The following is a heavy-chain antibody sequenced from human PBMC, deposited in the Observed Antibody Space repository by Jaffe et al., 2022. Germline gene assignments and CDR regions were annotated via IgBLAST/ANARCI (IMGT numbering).Heavy chain of an antibody. Sequence: QVQLVQSGAEVKKPGSSVKVSCKASGGTFSSYALSWVRQAPGLGLEWMGGIIPIFGTANYAQKFQGRVTITTDESTSTAYMELSSLRSEDTAVYYCARGGYAERYYYYYYMDVWGKGTTVTVSS. CDR3: ARGGYAERYYYYYYMDV. J-gene: IGHJ6*03. D-gene: IGHD2-2*01. V-gene: IGHV1-69*05. CDR1: GGTFSSYA. CDR2: IIPIFGTA.